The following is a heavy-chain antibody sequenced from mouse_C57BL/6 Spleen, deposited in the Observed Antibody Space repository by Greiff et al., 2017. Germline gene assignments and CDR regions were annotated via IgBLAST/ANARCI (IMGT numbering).Heavy chain of an antibody. J-gene: IGHJ2*01. D-gene: IGHD4-1*01. CDR3: ARSPELTGTGDY. V-gene: IGHV7-3*01. CDR1: GFTFTDYY. Sequence: EVQGVESGGGLVQPGGSLSLSCAASGFTFTDYYMSWVRQPPGKALEWLGFIRNKANGYTTEYSASVKGRFTISKDNSQSILYLQMNALRAEDSATYYGARSPELTGTGDYWGQGTTLTVSS. CDR2: IRNKANGYTT.